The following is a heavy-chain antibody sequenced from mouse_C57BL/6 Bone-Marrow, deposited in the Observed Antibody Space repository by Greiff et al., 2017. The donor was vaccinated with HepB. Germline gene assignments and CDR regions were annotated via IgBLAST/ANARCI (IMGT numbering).Heavy chain of an antibody. J-gene: IGHJ3*01. D-gene: IGHD2-12*01. V-gene: IGHV1-81*01. Sequence: VQLQQSGAELASPGASVKLSCKASGYTFTSYGISWVKQRIGQGLEWIGEIYPRSGNTYYNEKFKGKATLIADKSSSTAYMELRSLTSEDSAVYFCARYYNWFAYWGQGTLVTVSA. CDR2: IYPRSGNT. CDR1: GYTFTSYG. CDR3: ARYYNWFAY.